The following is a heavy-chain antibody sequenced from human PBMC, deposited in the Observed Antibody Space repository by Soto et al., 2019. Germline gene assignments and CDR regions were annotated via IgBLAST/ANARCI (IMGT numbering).Heavy chain of an antibody. CDR2: INPNSGGT. CDR1: GYTFTGYY. D-gene: IGHD2-2*01. Sequence: VKVSCKASGYTFTGYYMHWVRQAPGQGLEWMGWINPNSGGTNYAQKFQGRVTMTRDTSISTAYMELSRLRSDDTAVYYRARGQYQLLGPLDYYYGMDVWGQGTTVTVSS. V-gene: IGHV1-2*02. J-gene: IGHJ6*02. CDR3: ARGQYQLLGPLDYYYGMDV.